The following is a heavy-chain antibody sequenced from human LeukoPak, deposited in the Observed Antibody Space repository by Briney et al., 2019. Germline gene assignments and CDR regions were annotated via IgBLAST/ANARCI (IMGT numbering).Heavy chain of an antibody. V-gene: IGHV3-7*01. CDR1: GFSFSNYW. CDR2: INHDGSEK. D-gene: IGHD3-10*01. CDR3: GRRGSLSDY. Sequence: GGSLRLSCAASGFSFSNYWMSWVRQAPGKGLEWVANINHDGSEKHYVDSVKGRFTISRDNAKNSLSLQMTSLRDVDTALYYCGRRGSLSDYWGQGSLVSVSS. J-gene: IGHJ4*02.